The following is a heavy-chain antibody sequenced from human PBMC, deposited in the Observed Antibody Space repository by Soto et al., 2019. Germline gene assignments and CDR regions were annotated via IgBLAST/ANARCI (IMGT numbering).Heavy chain of an antibody. CDR2: IIPIFGTA. CDR1: GGTFSSYA. D-gene: IGHD3-22*01. Sequence: SVKVSCKASGGTFSSYAISWVRQAPGQGLEWMGGIIPIFGTANYAQKFQGRVTITADKSTSTAYMELSSLRSEDTAVYYCARDRRGVLDSSGYYCRVAFDIWGQGTMVTVSS. CDR3: ARDRRGVLDSSGYYCRVAFDI. J-gene: IGHJ3*02. V-gene: IGHV1-69*06.